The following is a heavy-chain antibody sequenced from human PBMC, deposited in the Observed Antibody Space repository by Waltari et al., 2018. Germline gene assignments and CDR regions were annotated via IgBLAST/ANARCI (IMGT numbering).Heavy chain of an antibody. V-gene: IGHV4-59*11. CDR2: IYYSGST. J-gene: IGHJ3*02. CDR3: ARMVQGAMGDAFDI. Sequence: QVQLQESGPGLVKPSETLSLTCTVSGGSISSHYWSWIRQPPGKGLEWIGYIYYSGSTNYNPSLKSRVTISVDTSKNQFSLKLSSVTAADTAVYYCARMVQGAMGDAFDIWGQGTMVTVSS. CDR1: GGSISSHY. D-gene: IGHD3-10*01.